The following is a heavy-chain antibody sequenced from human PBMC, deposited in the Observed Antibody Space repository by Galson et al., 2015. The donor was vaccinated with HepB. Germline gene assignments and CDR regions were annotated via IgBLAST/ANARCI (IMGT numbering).Heavy chain of an antibody. V-gene: IGHV3-11*01. Sequence: SLRLSCAASGFTFSDYYMSWIRQAPGKGLEWVSYISSSGSTIYYADSVKGRFTISRDNSKNTLYLQMNSLRAEDTAVYYCAKDYDYIWGVQKAFDYWGQGTLVTVSS. CDR2: ISSSGSTI. J-gene: IGHJ4*02. CDR1: GFTFSDYY. D-gene: IGHD3-16*01. CDR3: AKDYDYIWGVQKAFDY.